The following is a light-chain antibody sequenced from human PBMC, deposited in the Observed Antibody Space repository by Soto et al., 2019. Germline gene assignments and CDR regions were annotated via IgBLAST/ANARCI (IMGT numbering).Light chain of an antibody. CDR1: NIGSKS. J-gene: IGLJ1*01. Sequence: SYELTQPPSVSVAPGQTAIITCGKKNIGSKSVHWYQQKPGQGPVLVVYDDSDRPSRIPERFSGSKSGKVATLTISRVEAGDEADYYCHVWDDSDHYVFGSGTKLTVL. V-gene: IGLV3-21*02. CDR2: DDS. CDR3: HVWDDSDHYV.